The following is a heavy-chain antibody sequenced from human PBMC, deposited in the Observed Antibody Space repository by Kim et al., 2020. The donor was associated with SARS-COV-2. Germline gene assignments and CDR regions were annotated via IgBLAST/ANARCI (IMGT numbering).Heavy chain of an antibody. V-gene: IGHV1-69*13. Sequence: SVNVSCKASGGTFSSYAISWVRQAPGQGLEWMGGIIPIFGTANYAQKFQGRVTITADESTSTAYMELSSLRSEDTAVYYCARDGAYHYDSSGYLSWFDPWGQGTLVTVSS. D-gene: IGHD3-22*01. J-gene: IGHJ5*02. CDR1: GGTFSSYA. CDR2: IIPIFGTA. CDR3: ARDGAYHYDSSGYLSWFDP.